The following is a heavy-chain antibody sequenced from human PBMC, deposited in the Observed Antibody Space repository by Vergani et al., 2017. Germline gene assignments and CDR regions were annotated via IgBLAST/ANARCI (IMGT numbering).Heavy chain of an antibody. CDR2: ISSSSSYI. J-gene: IGHJ2*01. D-gene: IGHD7-27*01. V-gene: IGHV3-21*01. CDR3: ARSGDLYWYFDL. CDR1: GFTFSSYS. Sequence: EVQLLESGGGLVQPGGSLRLSCAASGFTFSSYSMNWVRQAPGKGLEWVSSISSSSSYIYYADAVKGRFTISRDNAKNSLYLQMNSLRAEDTAVYYCARSGDLYWYFDLWGRGTLVTVSS.